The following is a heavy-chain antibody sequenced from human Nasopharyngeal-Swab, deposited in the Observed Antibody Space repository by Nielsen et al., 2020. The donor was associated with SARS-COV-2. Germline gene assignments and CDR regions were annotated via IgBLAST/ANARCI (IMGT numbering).Heavy chain of an antibody. Sequence: SETLSLTCAVYGGSFSDFSWSWIRQPPGKALEWIGEINHSGSTNYNPSLKSQVTISVDTSKNQFSLKLSFVTAADTAVYYCARGGYSSGWVVYWGQGTLVTVSS. D-gene: IGHD6-19*01. CDR2: INHSGST. V-gene: IGHV4-34*01. CDR1: GGSFSDFS. CDR3: ARGGYSSGWVVY. J-gene: IGHJ4*02.